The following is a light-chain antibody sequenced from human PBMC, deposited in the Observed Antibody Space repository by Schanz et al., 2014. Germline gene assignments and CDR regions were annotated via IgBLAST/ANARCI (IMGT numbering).Light chain of an antibody. V-gene: IGLV2-8*01. J-gene: IGLJ3*02. CDR3: AAWDDSLNGQV. CDR2: EVN. Sequence: QSALTQPPSASGSPGQSVTIACTGTSSDVGGYNYVSWYQQHPGKAPKLMIYEVNKRPSGVPDRFSGSKSGNTASLTVSGLQAEDEADYYCAAWDDSLNGQVFGGGTKLTVL. CDR1: SSDVGGYNY.